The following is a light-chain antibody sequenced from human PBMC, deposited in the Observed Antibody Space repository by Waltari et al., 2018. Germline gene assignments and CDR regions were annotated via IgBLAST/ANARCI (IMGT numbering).Light chain of an antibody. V-gene: IGKV1-39*01. CDR1: RSISTY. CDR2: STS. J-gene: IGKJ1*01. Sequence: DIQMTQSPSSLSASVGDRVTINCRASRSISTYLNWYHQKPGNAPKLLMFSTSILQSGVPSRFSGSGSGTDFTLTISSLQPEDFATYYCQQSYTTPPTFGQGTKVEIK. CDR3: QQSYTTPPT.